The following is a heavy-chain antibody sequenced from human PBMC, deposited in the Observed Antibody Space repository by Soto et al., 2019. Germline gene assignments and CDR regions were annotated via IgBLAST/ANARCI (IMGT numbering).Heavy chain of an antibody. CDR3: ARDQIGDQWLLYYYYYGMDV. CDR2: TYYRSKWYN. V-gene: IGHV6-1*01. Sequence: PSQTLSLTFAISGDSGSSNSAAWNWIRQSPSRGLEWLGRTYYRSKWYNGYAVSVKSRITINPDTSKNQFSLQLNSVTPEDTAVYYCARDQIGDQWLLYYYYYGMDVWGQGTTVTVSS. D-gene: IGHD3-22*01. CDR1: GDSGSSNSAA. J-gene: IGHJ6*02.